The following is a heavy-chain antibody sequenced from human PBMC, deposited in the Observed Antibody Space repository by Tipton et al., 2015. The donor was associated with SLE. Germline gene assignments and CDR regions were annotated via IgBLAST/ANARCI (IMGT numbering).Heavy chain of an antibody. CDR3: ARHEDDYDILTGPGAFDI. CDR1: GGSISSSSYY. V-gene: IGHV4-61*09. CDR2: IYYSGST. J-gene: IGHJ3*02. D-gene: IGHD3-9*01. Sequence: TLSLTCTVSGGSISSSSYYWGWIRQPAGKGLEWIGHIYYSGSTNYNPSLKSRVTISVDTSKNQFSLKLSSVTAADTAVYYCARHEDDYDILTGPGAFDIWGQGTMVTVSS.